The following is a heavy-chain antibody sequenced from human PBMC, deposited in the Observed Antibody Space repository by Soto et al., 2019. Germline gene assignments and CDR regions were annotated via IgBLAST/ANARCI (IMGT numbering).Heavy chain of an antibody. V-gene: IGHV3-7*05. CDR2: IKLDGSEK. CDR3: VRDVTGGYSFGC. D-gene: IGHD5-18*01. CDR1: GFSFSNYW. Sequence: EVQLVESGGGLVQPGGSLRLSCAASGFSFSNYWMYWVRQAPGKGLEWVANIKLDGSEKYYVESVKGRFTISRDNARNSLYLQMNSLRAEDTAVYYCVRDVTGGYSFGCWGQGTLLTVSS. J-gene: IGHJ4*02.